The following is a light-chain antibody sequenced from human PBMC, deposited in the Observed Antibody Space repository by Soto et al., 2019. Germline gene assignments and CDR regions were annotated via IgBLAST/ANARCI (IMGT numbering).Light chain of an antibody. CDR3: SSYTSSSTYV. Sequence: QSVLTQPPPLARSPGKSVAISPTGNSSYVGSYNRVSWYQQPPGTAPKLMIYDVSDRPSGVPDRFSGSKSGNTASLTISGLQAEDEADYYCSSYTSSSTYVFGTGTKVTVL. CDR1: SSYVGSYNR. CDR2: DVS. J-gene: IGLJ1*01. V-gene: IGLV2-18*02.